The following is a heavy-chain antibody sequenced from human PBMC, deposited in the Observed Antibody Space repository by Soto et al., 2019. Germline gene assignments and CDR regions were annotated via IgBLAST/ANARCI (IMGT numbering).Heavy chain of an antibody. CDR2: INPNSGGT. D-gene: IGHD3-3*01. CDR1: GYTFTGYY. V-gene: IGHV1-2*04. CDR3: ARGSYDFWRGYFDWFDP. J-gene: IGHJ5*02. Sequence: ASVKVSCKASGYTFTGYYMHWVRRAPGQGLEWMGWINPNSGGTNYAQKFQGWVTMTRDTSISTAYMELSRLRSDDTAVYYCARGSYDFWRGYFDWFDPWGQGTLVTVSS.